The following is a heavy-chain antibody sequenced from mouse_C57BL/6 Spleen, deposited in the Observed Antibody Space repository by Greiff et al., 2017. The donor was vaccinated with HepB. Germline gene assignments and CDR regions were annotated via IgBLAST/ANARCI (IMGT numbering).Heavy chain of an antibody. J-gene: IGHJ4*01. Sequence: VQLQQSGPELVKPGASVKIPCKASGYTFTDYNMDWVKQSHGKSLEWIGDINPNNGGTIYNQKFKGKATLTVDKSSSTAYMELRSLTSEDTAVYYCARALDYYGSSLYAMDYWGQGTSVTVSS. CDR3: ARALDYYGSSLYAMDY. CDR1: GYTFTDYN. CDR2: INPNNGGT. V-gene: IGHV1-18*01. D-gene: IGHD1-1*01.